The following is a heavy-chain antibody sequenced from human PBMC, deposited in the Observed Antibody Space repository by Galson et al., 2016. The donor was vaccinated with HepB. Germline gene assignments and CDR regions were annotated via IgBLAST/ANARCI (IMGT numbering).Heavy chain of an antibody. CDR2: IWYDGNNK. Sequence: SRRLSCAASGFTFSSYGMHWVRQAPGKGLEWVAIIWYDGNNKFYADSVKGRFTISRDNSKNTLYLQMNSLRVEDTAVYYCARETRDYGGNSFDYWGQGTLVTVSS. V-gene: IGHV3-33*01. CDR1: GFTFSSYG. J-gene: IGHJ4*02. D-gene: IGHD4-23*01. CDR3: ARETRDYGGNSFDY.